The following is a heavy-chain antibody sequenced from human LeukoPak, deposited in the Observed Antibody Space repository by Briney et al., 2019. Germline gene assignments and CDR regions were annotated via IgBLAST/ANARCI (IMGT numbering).Heavy chain of an antibody. CDR2: INHSGST. Sequence: SETLSLTCAVYGGSFSGYYWSWIRQPPGKGLEWIGEINHSGSTNYNPSLKSRVTISVDTSKNQFSLKLTSVTAADTAVYYCARGSSFDNWGQGTLVTVSS. D-gene: IGHD6-13*01. CDR1: GGSFSGYY. J-gene: IGHJ4*02. CDR3: ARGSSFDN. V-gene: IGHV4-34*01.